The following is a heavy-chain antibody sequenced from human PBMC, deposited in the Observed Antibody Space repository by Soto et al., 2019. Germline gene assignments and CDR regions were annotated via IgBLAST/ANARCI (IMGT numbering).Heavy chain of an antibody. CDR1: GGSISDDTYY. CDR2: IYYSGST. Sequence: SETLSLTCTVSGGSISDDTYYWGWIRQPPGKGLEWIGYIYYSGSTNYNPSLKSRVTISVDTSKNQFSLKLSSVTAADTAVYYCARSDGRYWGQGTLVTVSS. CDR3: ARSDGRY. J-gene: IGHJ4*02. V-gene: IGHV4-61*01.